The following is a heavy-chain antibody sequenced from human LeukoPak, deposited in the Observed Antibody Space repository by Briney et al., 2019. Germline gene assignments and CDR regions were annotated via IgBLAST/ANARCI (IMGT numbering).Heavy chain of an antibody. Sequence: ASVKVSCKASGYTFTTYGMNWVRQAPGQGLEWMGWINTNTGNPTYAQGFTGRFVFSLDTSVSSAYLQISSLKAEDSAVYYCTLSYYGSGSSFDYWGQGTLVTVSS. D-gene: IGHD3-10*01. CDR3: TLSYYGSGSSFDY. J-gene: IGHJ4*02. CDR2: INTNTGNP. V-gene: IGHV7-4-1*02. CDR1: GYTFTTYG.